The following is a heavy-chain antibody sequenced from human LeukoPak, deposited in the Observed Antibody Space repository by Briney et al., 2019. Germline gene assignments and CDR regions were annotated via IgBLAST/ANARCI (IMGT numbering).Heavy chain of an antibody. CDR3: AKVRRGYSYDIDY. Sequence: PGGSLRLSCAASGFTFSSYGMHWVRQAPGKGPEWVAVISYDGSNKYYADSVKGRFTISRDNSKNTLYLQMNSLRAEDTAVYYCAKVRRGYSYDIDYWGQGTLVTVSS. D-gene: IGHD5-18*01. CDR1: GFTFSSYG. J-gene: IGHJ4*02. CDR2: ISYDGSNK. V-gene: IGHV3-30*18.